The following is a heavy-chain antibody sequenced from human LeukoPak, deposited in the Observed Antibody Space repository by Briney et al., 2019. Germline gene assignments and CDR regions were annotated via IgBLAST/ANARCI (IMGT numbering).Heavy chain of an antibody. Sequence: ASVKVSCKASGYTFTSYDINWVRQATGQGLEWMGWMNPNSGNTGYAQKFQGRVTITRNTSISTAYMELSSLRSQDTAVYYCARVSRGYDFWSAYGYWGHGTLVTVSS. CDR1: GYTFTSYD. V-gene: IGHV1-8*03. CDR3: ARVSRGYDFWSAYGY. CDR2: MNPNSGNT. D-gene: IGHD3-3*01. J-gene: IGHJ4*01.